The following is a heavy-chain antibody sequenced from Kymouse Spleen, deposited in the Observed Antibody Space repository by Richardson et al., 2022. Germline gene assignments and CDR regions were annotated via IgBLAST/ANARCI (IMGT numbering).Heavy chain of an antibody. CDR1: GFTFSSYW. D-gene: IGHD1-1*01,IGHD1-20*01,IGHD1-7*01. V-gene: IGHV3-74*01. CDR2: INSDGSST. Sequence: EVQLVESGGGLVQPGGSLRLSCAASGFTFSSYWMHWVRQAPGKGLVWVSRINSDGSSTSYADSVKGRFTISRDNAKNTLYLQMNSLRAEDTAVYYCAREKLEQRGYYYYGMDVWGQGTTVTVSS. CDR3: AREKLEQRGYYYYGMDV. J-gene: IGHJ6*02.